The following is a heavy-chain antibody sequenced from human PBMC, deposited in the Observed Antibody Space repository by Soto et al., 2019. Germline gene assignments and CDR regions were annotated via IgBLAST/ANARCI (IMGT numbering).Heavy chain of an antibody. Sequence: GESLKISCKGSGYSFTSYWIGWVRQMPGKGLEWMGIIYPGDSDTRYSPSFQGQVTISADKSISTAYLQWSSLKASDTAMYYCARLKVLGRRYDGSGSPYYYYGMDVWGQGTTVTVSS. D-gene: IGHD3-10*01. CDR3: ARLKVLGRRYDGSGSPYYYYGMDV. CDR1: GYSFTSYW. J-gene: IGHJ6*02. V-gene: IGHV5-51*01. CDR2: IYPGDSDT.